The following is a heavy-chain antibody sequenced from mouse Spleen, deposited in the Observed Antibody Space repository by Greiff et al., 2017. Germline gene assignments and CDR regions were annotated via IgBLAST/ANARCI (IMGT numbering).Heavy chain of an antibody. J-gene: IGHJ1*01. CDR2: ISYSGST. CDR1: GYSITSGYD. Sequence: EVQRVESGPGMVKPSQSLSLTCTVTGYSITSGYDWHWIRHFPGNKLEWMGYISYSGSTNYNPSLKSRISITHDTSKNHFFLKLNSVTTEDTATYYCASIDYDGYFDVWGAGTTVTVSS. V-gene: IGHV3-1*01. CDR3: ASIDYDGYFDV. D-gene: IGHD2-4*01.